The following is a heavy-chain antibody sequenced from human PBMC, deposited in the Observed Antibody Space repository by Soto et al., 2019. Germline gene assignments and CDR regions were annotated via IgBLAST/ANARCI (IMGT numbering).Heavy chain of an antibody. CDR3: STRAYDTNGYYRFDP. CDR1: GGTINSGDYF. Sequence: PSETLSLTCSVSGGTINSGDYFWSWIRQSPGKGLEWIGDINHSGRVNYSPSLKSRVTISLDTSKNQFSLTLSAVTAADTAMYYCSTRAYDTNGYYRFDPWGQGTLVTVSS. D-gene: IGHD3-22*01. J-gene: IGHJ5*01. V-gene: IGHV4-61*08. CDR2: INHSGRV.